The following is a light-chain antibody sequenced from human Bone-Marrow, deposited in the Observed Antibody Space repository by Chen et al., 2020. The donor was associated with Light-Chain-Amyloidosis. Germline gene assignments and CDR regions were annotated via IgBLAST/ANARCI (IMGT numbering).Light chain of an antibody. V-gene: IGLV3-25*03. CDR3: QSADSSGTYEVI. CDR2: RDT. J-gene: IGLJ2*01. CDR1: DLPTKY. Sequence: SYELTQPPSLAVSPGQTASIAGSGDDLPTKYAYWYQQKPGQAPVLVIHRDTERPSGISERFSGSSSGTTATLTISGVQAEDEADYHCQSADSSGTYEVIFGGGTKLTVL.